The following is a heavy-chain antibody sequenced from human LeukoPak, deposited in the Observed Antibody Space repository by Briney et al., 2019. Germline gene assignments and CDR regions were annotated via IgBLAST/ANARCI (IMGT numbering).Heavy chain of an antibody. CDR3: ARSRIITIFGVVIIPPYFDY. Sequence: SETLSLTCTVSGGSISSSSYYWGWIRQPPGKGLEWIGSIYYSGSTYYNPSLKSRVTISVDTSKNQFSLKLSSVTAADTAVYYCARSRIITIFGVVIIPPYFDYWGQGTLVTVSS. J-gene: IGHJ4*02. CDR1: GGSISSSSYY. CDR2: IYYSGST. D-gene: IGHD3-3*01. V-gene: IGHV4-39*07.